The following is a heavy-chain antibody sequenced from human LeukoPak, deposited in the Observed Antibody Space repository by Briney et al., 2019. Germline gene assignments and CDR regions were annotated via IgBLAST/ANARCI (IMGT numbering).Heavy chain of an antibody. J-gene: IGHJ6*02. CDR2: INSDGSST. CDR3: ARRYSSSWLALSSYYYYGMDV. Sequence: GGSLRLSCAASGFTFSSYWMHWVRQAQGKGLVWVSRINSDGSSTSYADSVKGRFTISRDNAKNTLYLQMNSLRAEDTAVYYCARRYSSSWLALSSYYYYGMDVWGQGTTVTVSS. D-gene: IGHD6-13*01. CDR1: GFTFSSYW. V-gene: IGHV3-74*01.